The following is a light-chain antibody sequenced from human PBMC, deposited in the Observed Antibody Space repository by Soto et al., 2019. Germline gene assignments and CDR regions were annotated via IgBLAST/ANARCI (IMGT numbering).Light chain of an antibody. Sequence: EIVLTQSPATLSLSPGNRATLSCRASQSVSGYLAWYQQKPGQAPRLLIYDASNRATCIPARFSGSGSGTDFTLTITCLKPEDFAVYYCQQRRNWPSTFGGGTKVEI. J-gene: IGKJ4*01. CDR1: QSVSGY. CDR2: DAS. V-gene: IGKV3-11*01. CDR3: QQRRNWPST.